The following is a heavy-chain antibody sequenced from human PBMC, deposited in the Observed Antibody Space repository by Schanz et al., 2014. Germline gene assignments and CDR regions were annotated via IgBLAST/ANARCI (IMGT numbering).Heavy chain of an antibody. D-gene: IGHD3-22*01. V-gene: IGHV3-23*01. Sequence: EVQLLESGGGLVQPGGSLRLSCAASGFTFSSYAMSWVRQAPGKGLEWVSAISGGGGTTYYADSVKGRFGISRDNSENTLYLQMSSLRVEDTAVYYCARPPHDSSGYYPFDYWGQGTLVTVSS. J-gene: IGHJ4*02. CDR3: ARPPHDSSGYYPFDY. CDR2: ISGGGGTT. CDR1: GFTFSSYA.